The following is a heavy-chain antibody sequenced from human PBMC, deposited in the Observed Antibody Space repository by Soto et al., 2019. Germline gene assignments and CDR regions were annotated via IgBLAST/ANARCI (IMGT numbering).Heavy chain of an antibody. J-gene: IGHJ6*02. D-gene: IGHD1-26*01. CDR1: GYSFTSYW. CDR3: ARLGAAVVFSSHGYYRDGNDV. V-gene: IGHV5-51*01. CDR2: IYPGDSDT. Sequence: GESLKISCKGSGYSFTSYWIGWVRQMPGKGLEWMGIIYPGDSDTRYSPSFQGQVTISADKSISTAYLQWSSLKASDTAMYYCARLGAAVVFSSHGYYRDGNDVLAQGTTVTVS.